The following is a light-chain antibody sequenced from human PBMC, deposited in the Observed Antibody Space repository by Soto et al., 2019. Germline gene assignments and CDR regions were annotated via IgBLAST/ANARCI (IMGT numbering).Light chain of an antibody. CDR2: GVT. CDR3: SSYTSSSTRV. Sequence: QSALAQPASVSGSPGQSITISCTGTSSDVGANNYVSWYQQHPGKAPKLMIYGVTNRPSGVSDRFSGSKSGNMASLTISGLQAEDEADYYCSSYTSSSTRVFGTGTKVTVL. J-gene: IGLJ1*01. V-gene: IGLV2-14*01. CDR1: SSDVGANNY.